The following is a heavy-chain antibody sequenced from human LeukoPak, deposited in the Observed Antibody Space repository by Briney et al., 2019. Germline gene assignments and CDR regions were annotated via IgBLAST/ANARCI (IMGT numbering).Heavy chain of an antibody. Sequence: PGGSLRLSCAASGFTFSSYGMHWVRQAPGKGLEWVAVMSYDGTNKYYADSVKGRFTISRDNSKNTLYLLMNSLRAEDTAVYYCARDEQHGELSYWGQGTLVTVSS. J-gene: IGHJ4*02. CDR1: GFTFSSYG. CDR2: MSYDGTNK. D-gene: IGHD3-10*01. V-gene: IGHV3-30*03. CDR3: ARDEQHGELSY.